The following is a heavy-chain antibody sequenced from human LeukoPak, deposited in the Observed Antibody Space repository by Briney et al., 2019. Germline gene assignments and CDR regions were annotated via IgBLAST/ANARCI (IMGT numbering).Heavy chain of an antibody. CDR1: GFTFSTYS. CDR3: ARDERSSWLAY. D-gene: IGHD6-13*01. V-gene: IGHV3-21*01. Sequence: GGSLRLSCAASGFTFSTYSMNWVRQAPGKGLEWVSSISSSSSYIYYADSVKGRFTISRDNAKNSLYLQMDSLRAEDTAVYYCARDERSSWLAYWGQGTLVTVSS. CDR2: ISSSSSYI. J-gene: IGHJ4*02.